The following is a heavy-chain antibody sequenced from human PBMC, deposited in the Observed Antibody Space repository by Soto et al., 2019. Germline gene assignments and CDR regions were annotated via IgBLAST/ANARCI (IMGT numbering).Heavy chain of an antibody. CDR3: VKPQGYYYGMDV. V-gene: IGHV3-64D*06. CDR2: ISSNGGST. J-gene: IGHJ6*02. CDR1: GFTFSSYA. Sequence: LRLSCSASGFTFSSYAMHWVRQAPGKGLEYVSAISSNGGSTYYADSVKGRFTISRDNSKNTLYLQMSSLRAEDTAVYYCVKPQGYYYGMDVWGQGTTVTVSS.